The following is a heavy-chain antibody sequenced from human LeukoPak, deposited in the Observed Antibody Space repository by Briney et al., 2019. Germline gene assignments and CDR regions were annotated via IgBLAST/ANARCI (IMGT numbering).Heavy chain of an antibody. Sequence: PGGSLRLSCAASVFTFSSYAMHWVRQAPGKGLEYVSAISSNGGSTYYANSVKGRFTISRGNSKNTLYLQMGSLRAEVMAVYYCARDHEQLVLDYWGQGTLVTVSS. D-gene: IGHD6-13*01. V-gene: IGHV3-64*01. CDR3: ARDHEQLVLDY. CDR1: VFTFSSYA. J-gene: IGHJ4*02. CDR2: ISSNGGST.